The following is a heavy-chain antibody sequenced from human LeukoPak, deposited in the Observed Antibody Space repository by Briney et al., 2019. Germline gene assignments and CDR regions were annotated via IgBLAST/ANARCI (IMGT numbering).Heavy chain of an antibody. D-gene: IGHD2-15*01. Sequence: GGSLRLSCAASGFTFSSYAMSWVRQAPGKGLEWVSAISGSGGSTYYADSVKGRFTISRDNSKNTLYLQMNSLRAEDTAVYCCAKDPTFYSTSDALDIWGQGTMVTVSS. CDR3: AKDPTFYSTSDALDI. CDR1: GFTFSSYA. J-gene: IGHJ3*02. CDR2: ISGSGGST. V-gene: IGHV3-23*01.